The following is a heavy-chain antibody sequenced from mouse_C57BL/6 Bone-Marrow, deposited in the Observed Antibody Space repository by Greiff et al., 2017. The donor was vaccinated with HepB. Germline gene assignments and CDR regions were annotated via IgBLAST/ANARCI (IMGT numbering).Heavy chain of an antibody. CDR2: IHPNSGST. D-gene: IGHD2-3*01. J-gene: IGHJ3*01. CDR3: ARAGWLTAWFAY. CDR1: GYTFTSYW. Sequence: VQLQQPGAELVKPGASVKLSCKASGYTFTSYWMHWVKQRPGQGLEWIGMIHPNSGSTNYNEKFKSKATLTVDKSSSTAYIQLSSLTSEDSAVYYCARAGWLTAWFAYWGQGTLVTVSA. V-gene: IGHV1-64*01.